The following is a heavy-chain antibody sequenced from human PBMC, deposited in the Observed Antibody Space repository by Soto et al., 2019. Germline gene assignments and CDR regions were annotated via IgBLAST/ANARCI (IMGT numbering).Heavy chain of an antibody. V-gene: IGHV1-69*06. CDR2: IVPILGPA. CDR1: GGTFNTFA. Sequence: QVQLVQSGAEVKKPGSSVNVSCKASGGTFNTFAISWVRQAPGQGLDYLGGIVPILGPAFSAQRFQGTVTITADKSTNTAYLELTSLSSEDTAVYSFARGAKRYFDSLGQGTQVTVSS. J-gene: IGHJ4*02. CDR3: ARGAKRYFDS. D-gene: IGHD3-10*01.